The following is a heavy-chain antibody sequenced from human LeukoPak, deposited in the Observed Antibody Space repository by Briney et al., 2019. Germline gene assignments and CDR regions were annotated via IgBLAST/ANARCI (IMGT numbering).Heavy chain of an antibody. CDR2: ISGSGGNA. CDR1: GFTFRSYA. J-gene: IGHJ4*02. CDR3: AKGGTSSWYFVFDY. Sequence: PGGSLRLSCAASGFTFRSYAMTWVRPAPGKGLEWVSVISGSGGNAYYADSVKGRFTISRDNFKNTLYLQINSLTAEDTAIYYCAKGGTSSWYFVFDYWGQGVLVTVSS. V-gene: IGHV3-23*01. D-gene: IGHD6-13*01.